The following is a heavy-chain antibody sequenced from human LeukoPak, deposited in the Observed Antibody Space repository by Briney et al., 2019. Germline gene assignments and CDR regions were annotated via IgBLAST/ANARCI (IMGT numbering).Heavy chain of an antibody. D-gene: IGHD2-15*01. Sequence: PGGSLRLSCAASGFTFSSYSMNWVRQAPGKGLEWVSSISSSSSYIYYADSVKGRFTISRDNAKNSLYLQMNSLRTEDTAVYYCARDNCSGGSCQYYFDYWGQGTLVTVSS. J-gene: IGHJ4*02. V-gene: IGHV3-21*01. CDR3: ARDNCSGGSCQYYFDY. CDR2: ISSSSSYI. CDR1: GFTFSSYS.